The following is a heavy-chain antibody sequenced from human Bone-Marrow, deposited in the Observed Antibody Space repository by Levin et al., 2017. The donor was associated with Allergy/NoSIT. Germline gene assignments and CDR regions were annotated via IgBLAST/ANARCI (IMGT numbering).Heavy chain of an antibody. CDR1: GGSVSSDSYH. D-gene: IGHD4-23*01. CDR3: AAYYRGYGGKGS. Sequence: SETLSLTCTVSGGSVSSDSYHWCWIRQPPGRGLEWIGCFSDTGEINGSAALNSPVIITRDTSKNQMSLRLKSVTAADTAVYFCAAYYRGYGGKGSWGQGTLVTVSS. J-gene: IGHJ4*02. CDR2: FSDTGEI. V-gene: IGHV4-61*01.